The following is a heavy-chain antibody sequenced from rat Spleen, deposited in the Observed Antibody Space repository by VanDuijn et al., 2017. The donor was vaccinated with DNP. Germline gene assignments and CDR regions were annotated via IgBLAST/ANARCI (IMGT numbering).Heavy chain of an antibody. J-gene: IGHJ4*01. CDR3: ARSVRATSYYAMDA. V-gene: IGHV3-1*01. Sequence: EVQLQESGPGLVKPSQSLSLTCSVTGYSITSNYWGWIRKFPRSKMEWIGHINYSGITTYNPSLKSRISITRDTSKNQFFLQLRSVTTEDTATYYCARSVRATSYYAMDAWGQGTSVTVSS. D-gene: IGHD1-3*01. CDR1: GYSITSNY. CDR2: INYSGIT.